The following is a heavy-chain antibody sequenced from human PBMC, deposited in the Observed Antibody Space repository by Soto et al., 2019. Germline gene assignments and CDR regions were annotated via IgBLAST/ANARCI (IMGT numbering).Heavy chain of an antibody. Sequence: QVQLVQSGAEVKKPGASVKVSCKASGYTFTNYAMHWVRQAPGQRLEWMGWINGGNGNTEYSQKFQGRVTITRDTSASTAYMDLSSPRSEDTAVYYCARGPGGPDGPGDYWGQGTLVTVSS. CDR2: INGGNGNT. V-gene: IGHV1-3*01. CDR1: GYTFTNYA. CDR3: ARGPGGPDGPGDY. D-gene: IGHD2-15*01. J-gene: IGHJ4*02.